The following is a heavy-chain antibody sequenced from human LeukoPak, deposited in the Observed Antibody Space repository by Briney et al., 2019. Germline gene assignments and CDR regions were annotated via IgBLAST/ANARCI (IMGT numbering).Heavy chain of an antibody. Sequence: SGPTLVNPKQTLTLTCTFSGFSLSTSGMCVSWIRQPPGKALEWLARIDWDDDKYYSTSLKTRLTISKDTSKNQVVLTMTNMDPVDTATYYCARTSTTVKSFDYWGQGTLVTVSS. V-gene: IGHV2-70*11. J-gene: IGHJ4*02. CDR2: IDWDDDK. D-gene: IGHD4-17*01. CDR1: GFSLSTSGMC. CDR3: ARTSTTVKSFDY.